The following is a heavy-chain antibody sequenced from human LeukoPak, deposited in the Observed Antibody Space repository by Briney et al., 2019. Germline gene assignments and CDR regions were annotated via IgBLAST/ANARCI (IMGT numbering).Heavy chain of an antibody. J-gene: IGHJ4*02. V-gene: IGHV3-43*01. D-gene: IGHD6-19*01. CDR2: ISWDGGNT. CDR1: GFTFDDYT. CDR3: AKAGSGWPDY. Sequence: PGGSLRLSCAASGFTFDDYTMHWVRQAPGKGLEWVSLISWDGGNTYYADSVKGRFTISRDNSKNSLYLQVNSLRTEDTALYYCAKAGSGWPDYWGQGTLVTVSS.